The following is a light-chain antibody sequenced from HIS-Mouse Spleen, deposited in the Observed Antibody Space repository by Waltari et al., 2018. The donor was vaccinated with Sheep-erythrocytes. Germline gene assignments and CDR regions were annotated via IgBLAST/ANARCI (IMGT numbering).Light chain of an antibody. CDR3: QAWDSSTVV. J-gene: IGLJ2*01. CDR1: KLGYTS. CDR2: QDS. Sequence: SYELTQPPSVSVSPGQTASIPCPGDKLGYTSACWYHPKPGQSPVLVIYQDSKRPSGIPERFSGSNSGNTATLTISGTQAMDEADYYCQAWDSSTVVFGGGTKLTVL. V-gene: IGLV3-1*01.